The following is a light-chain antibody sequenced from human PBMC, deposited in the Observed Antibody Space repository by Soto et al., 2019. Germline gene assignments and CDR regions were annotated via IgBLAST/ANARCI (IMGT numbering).Light chain of an antibody. CDR1: QSVGSN. CDR2: GAS. CDR3: QQYHHWPPDRT. V-gene: IGKV3-15*01. J-gene: IGKJ1*01. Sequence: EIVMTQSPATLSVSPGERATLSCRASQSVGSNLAWYQQKPGQAPRLLIYGASTRATGIPARFSGSGSGTDFTLTISSLQSEDFAISVCQQYHHWPPDRTFGQGTKVEIK.